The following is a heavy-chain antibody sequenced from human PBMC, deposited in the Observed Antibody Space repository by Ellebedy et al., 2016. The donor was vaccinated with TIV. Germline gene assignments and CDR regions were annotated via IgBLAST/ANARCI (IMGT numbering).Heavy chain of an antibody. V-gene: IGHV1-8*01. J-gene: IGHJ4*02. CDR2: INPNSGNT. CDR3: AREVTSKGLDS. CDR1: GYYFSGYD. D-gene: IGHD2-21*02. Sequence: AASVKVSCKASGYYFSGYDINWVRQAPGQGLEWLGWINPNSGNTAFAQKFQGRGTMTRDTSTETAYMELSRLTSEDTAVYYCAREVTSKGLDSWGLGTLVTVTA.